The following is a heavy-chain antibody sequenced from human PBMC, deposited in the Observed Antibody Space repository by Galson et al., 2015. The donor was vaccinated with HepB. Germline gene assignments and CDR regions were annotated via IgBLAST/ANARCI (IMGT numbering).Heavy chain of an antibody. CDR3: AKGTTDIDS. Sequence: SLRLSCAASGFSVKNYGMTWVRQAPGKGLECVSAIGVSAGNTDYADFAKGRFTISRDNSKNTLYLQMNSLRVEDTALYYCAKGTTDIDSWGQGTQVTVSS. J-gene: IGHJ4*02. D-gene: IGHD1-1*01. CDR2: IGVSAGNT. CDR1: GFSVKNYG. V-gene: IGHV3-23*01.